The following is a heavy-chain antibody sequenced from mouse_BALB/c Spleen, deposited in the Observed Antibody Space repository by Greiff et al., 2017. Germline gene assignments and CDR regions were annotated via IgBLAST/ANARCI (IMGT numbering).Heavy chain of an antibody. V-gene: IGHV5-6-5*01. CDR3: ARGDDYDYYAMDY. J-gene: IGHJ4*01. CDR2: ISSGGST. D-gene: IGHD2-4*01. Sequence: EVQVVESGGGLVKPGGSLKLSCAASGFTFSSYAMSWVRQTPEKRLEWVASISSGGSTYYPDSVKGRFTISRDNARNILYLQMSSLRSEDTAMYYCARGDDYDYYAMDYWGQGTSVTVSS. CDR1: GFTFSSYA.